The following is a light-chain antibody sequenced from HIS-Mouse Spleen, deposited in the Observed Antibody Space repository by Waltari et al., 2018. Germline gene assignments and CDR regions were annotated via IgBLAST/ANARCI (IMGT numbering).Light chain of an antibody. CDR3: AAWDDSLSGPV. J-gene: IGLJ3*02. V-gene: IGLV1-47*01. CDR2: RNN. Sequence: QSVLTQPPSASGTPGQRVTISCSGSSSNIGSNYVYWYQQLPGTAPKLLIYRNNQRPSGVPDRFSGSTSGTSASRASSGLRSEDEADYYCAAWDDSLSGPVFGGGTKLTVL. CDR1: SSNIGSNY.